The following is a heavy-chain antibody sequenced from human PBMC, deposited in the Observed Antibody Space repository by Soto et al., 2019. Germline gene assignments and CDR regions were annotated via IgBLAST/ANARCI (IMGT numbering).Heavy chain of an antibody. Sequence: QVHLVESGGGVVQPGRSLRLSCAASGFTFSSSPMYWVRQAPGKGLEWVAVISYDGSNKYYAESVQGRFSISRVNSENTLSLQMDSLRPEDTSIYYCARSETGYGELPIWGQGTVVTVSS. CDR1: GFTFSSSP. CDR2: ISYDGSNK. CDR3: ARSETGYGELPI. V-gene: IGHV3-30*04. J-gene: IGHJ3*02. D-gene: IGHD3-10*01.